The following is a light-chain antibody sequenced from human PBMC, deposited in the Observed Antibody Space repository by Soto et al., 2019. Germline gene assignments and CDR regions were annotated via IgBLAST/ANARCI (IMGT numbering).Light chain of an antibody. CDR3: HQRQSWPRT. CDR2: VTS. CDR1: QTLSNR. J-gene: IGKJ1*01. V-gene: IGKV3-11*01. Sequence: IVMTQSPATLSVSPGERVTLSCRASQTLSNRLAWYQHKPGQAPRLLIYVTSNRATGIPARFSGSGSGTDYTLTISSLEPEDSAVYYCHQRQSWPRTFGQGTKVEIK.